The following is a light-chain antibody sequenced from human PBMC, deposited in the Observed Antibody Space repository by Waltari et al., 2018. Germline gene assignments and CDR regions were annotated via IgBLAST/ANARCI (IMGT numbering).Light chain of an antibody. CDR3: QVWDTGSDHVI. J-gene: IGLJ2*01. CDR1: KLGSIS. Sequence: SYVLTQPPSVSVAPGETARISCGGNKLGSISVQWYQQKAGQAPVLVMSYDADRPSGIPERFSGSNSGNTATLTINRGEVGDEADYYCQVWDTGSDHVIFGGGTKLTV. V-gene: IGLV3-21*04. CDR2: YDA.